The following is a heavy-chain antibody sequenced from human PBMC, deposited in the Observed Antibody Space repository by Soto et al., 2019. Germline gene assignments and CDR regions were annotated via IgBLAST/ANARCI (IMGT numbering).Heavy chain of an antibody. J-gene: IGHJ4*02. CDR2: IRYNGSNK. V-gene: IGHV3-30*18. Sequence: GGSLRLSCAASGFTFSNYAMRWVRQAPGKGLEWVAVIRYNGSNKYYADSVKGRFTISRDNSKNTLYLQMNSLRAEDTAVYYCANGRPRTPGPEWLLIMDWGQGTLVTVSS. D-gene: IGHD3-3*01. CDR3: ANGRPRTPGPEWLLIMD. CDR1: GFTFSNYA.